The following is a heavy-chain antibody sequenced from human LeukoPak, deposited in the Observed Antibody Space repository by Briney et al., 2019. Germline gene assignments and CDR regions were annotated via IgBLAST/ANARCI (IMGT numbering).Heavy chain of an antibody. V-gene: IGHV3-74*01. CDR2: INSDGSST. CDR3: TRGPSALAGNFDY. CDR1: GFTFRSYW. D-gene: IGHD6-19*01. J-gene: IGHJ4*02. Sequence: QPGGSLRLSCAASGFTFRSYWMHWVRHAPGKGLVWVPLINSDGSSTSYADSVKGRFTISRDNAKNTLYLQMNSLRAEDTAVYYCTRGPSALAGNFDYSGQGTLVTVPS.